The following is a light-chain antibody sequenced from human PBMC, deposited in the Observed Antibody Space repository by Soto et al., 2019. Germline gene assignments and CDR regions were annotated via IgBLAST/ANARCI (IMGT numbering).Light chain of an antibody. CDR2: EAS. J-gene: IGKJ1*01. CDR1: QGISSY. CDR3: QQYNSYSG. Sequence: DIQLTQSPSFLSASVGDRVTITCRASQGISSYLAWYQQKPGKAPKLLIYEASNLETGVPSRFGGSGSGTEFTLIISSLQPDDFATYYCQQYNSYSGFGQGTKVDIK. V-gene: IGKV1-9*01.